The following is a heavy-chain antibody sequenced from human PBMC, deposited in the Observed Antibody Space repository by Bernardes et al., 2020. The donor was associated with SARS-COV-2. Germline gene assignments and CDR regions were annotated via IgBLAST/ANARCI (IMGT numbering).Heavy chain of an antibody. D-gene: IGHD1-1*01. Sequence: VKISCKASGYTFTGFYMHWVRQAPGQGLEWMGWINPNSGGTNYAQKFQGRVTMTRDTSISTAHMELSSLKSDDTAVYYCAKVGGDGYNYAFDIWGQGTMVTVSS. CDR3: AKVGGDGYNYAFDI. CDR1: GYTFTGFY. CDR2: INPNSGGT. J-gene: IGHJ3*02. V-gene: IGHV1-2*02.